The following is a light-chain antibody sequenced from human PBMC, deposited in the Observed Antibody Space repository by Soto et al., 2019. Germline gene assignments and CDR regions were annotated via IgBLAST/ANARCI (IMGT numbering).Light chain of an antibody. CDR1: QSISSY. J-gene: IGKJ2*01. V-gene: IGKV1-39*01. CDR3: QQSYNTPYT. CDR2: AAS. Sequence: DIQMTQSPSSLSASVGDRVTITCRASQSISSYLNWYQQKPGKAPKLLISAASSLHSGVPSSFSGSGSGTDFTLTISSLQPDDFATYFCQQSYNTPYTFGQGTKL.